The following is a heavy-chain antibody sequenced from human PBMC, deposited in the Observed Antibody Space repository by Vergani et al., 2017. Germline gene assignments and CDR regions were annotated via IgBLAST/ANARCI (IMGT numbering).Heavy chain of an antibody. V-gene: IGHV3-30*18. CDR2: ISYDGSNK. CDR3: AKGGYYNGGGYYYYGMDV. J-gene: IGHJ6*02. CDR1: GFTFSSYG. D-gene: IGHD3-9*01. Sequence: VQLVESGGVVVQPGGSLRLSCAASGFTFSSYGMHWVRQAPGKGLEWVAVISYDGSNKYYADSVKGRFTISRDNSKNTLYLQMNSLRAEDTAVYYCAKGGYYNGGGYYYYGMDVWGQGTTVTVSS.